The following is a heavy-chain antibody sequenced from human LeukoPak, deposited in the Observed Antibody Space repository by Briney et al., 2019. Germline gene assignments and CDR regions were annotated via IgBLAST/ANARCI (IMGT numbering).Heavy chain of an antibody. CDR3: STGSGHAFDI. CDR1: GFTFSSYW. CDR2: INSDGSST. Sequence: PGGSLRLSCAASGFTFSSYWMHRVREVPGKGLVWVSRINSDGSSTSYADSVKGRFTISRDNAKNTPYVQMNSLRAEDTAVYYCSTGSGHAFDIWGRGTMVTVSS. D-gene: IGHD3-10*01. V-gene: IGHV3-74*01. J-gene: IGHJ3*02.